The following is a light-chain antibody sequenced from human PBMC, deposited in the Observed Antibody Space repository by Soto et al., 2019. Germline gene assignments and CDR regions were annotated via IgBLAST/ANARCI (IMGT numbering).Light chain of an antibody. J-gene: IGLJ1*01. CDR2: DVS. CDR1: SSDVGGFDH. V-gene: IGLV2-14*03. CDR3: NSFTTTNTYV. Sequence: QSVVTQPATVSRSPGQSITISCTGASSDVGGFDHVSWYQQHPGKVPRLLIYDVSSRPSGVSDRFSGSKSGNTASLTISGLQAEDEADYYCNSFTTTNTYVFGTGTKVTVL.